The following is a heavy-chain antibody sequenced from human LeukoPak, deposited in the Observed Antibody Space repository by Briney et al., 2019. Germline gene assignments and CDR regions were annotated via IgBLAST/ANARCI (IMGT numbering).Heavy chain of an antibody. CDR1: GASISGYY. J-gene: IGHJ6*02. V-gene: IGHV4-4*09. Sequence: SETLSLTCAVPGASISGYYWSWIRQSPGTGLEWIGYIYNSGITNYNPSLKSRVTISVDTFNNHFSLSLSSVTAADTALYYCARGTLRGGNGAYGMDVWGQGTTVTVSS. D-gene: IGHD3-10*01. CDR2: IYNSGIT. CDR3: ARGTLRGGNGAYGMDV.